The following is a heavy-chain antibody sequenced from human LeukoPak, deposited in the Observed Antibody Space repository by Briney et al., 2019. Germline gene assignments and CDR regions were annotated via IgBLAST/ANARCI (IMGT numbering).Heavy chain of an antibody. CDR3: ARSMVRAHDAFDI. CDR1: GGTFSSYA. CDR2: IIPIFGTA. V-gene: IGHV1-69*13. D-gene: IGHD3-10*01. Sequence: ASVKVSCKASGGTFSSYAISWVRQAPGQGLEWTGGIIPIFGTANYAQKFQGRVTITADESTSTAYMELSSLRSEDTAVYYCARSMVRAHDAFDIWGQGTMVTVSS. J-gene: IGHJ3*02.